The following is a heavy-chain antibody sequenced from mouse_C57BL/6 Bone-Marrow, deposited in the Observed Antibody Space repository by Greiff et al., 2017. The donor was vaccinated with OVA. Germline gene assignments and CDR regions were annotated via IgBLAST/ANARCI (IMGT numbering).Heavy chain of an antibody. CDR3: TAEDYDAY. CDR2: IDPENGDT. D-gene: IGHD2-4*01. J-gene: IGHJ3*01. CDR1: GFNIKDDY. V-gene: IGHV14-4*01. Sequence: VQLQQSGAELVRPGASVKLSCTASGFNIKDDYMHWVKQRPEQGLEWIGWIDPENGDTEYASKFQGKATITADTSSNTAYLQLSSLTSEDTAVYYWTAEDYDAYWGQGTLVTVSA.